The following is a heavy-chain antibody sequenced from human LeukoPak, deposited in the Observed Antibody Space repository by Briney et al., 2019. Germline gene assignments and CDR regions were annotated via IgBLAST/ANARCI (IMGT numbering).Heavy chain of an antibody. CDR2: ISGSGGST. J-gene: IGHJ4*02. D-gene: IGHD1-26*01. CDR3: ARVPNFSGSPLDY. CDR1: GFTFSSYA. Sequence: GGSLRLSCAASGFTFSSYAMSWVRQAPGKGLEWVSAISGSGGSTYYADSVKGRFTISRDNSKNTLYLQMNSLRAEDTAVYYCARVPNFSGSPLDYWGQGTLVTVSP. V-gene: IGHV3-23*01.